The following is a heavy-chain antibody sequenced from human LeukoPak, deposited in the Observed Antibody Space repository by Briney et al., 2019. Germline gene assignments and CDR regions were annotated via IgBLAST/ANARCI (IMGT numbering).Heavy chain of an antibody. CDR1: GGSFSGYY. Sequence: PSETLSLACAVYGGSFSGYYWSWIRQPPGKGLEWIGEINHSGSTNYNPSLKSRVTISVDTSKNQFPLKLSSVTAADTAVYYCARAGAGYCSGGSCYFLDYWGQGTLVTVSS. J-gene: IGHJ4*02. V-gene: IGHV4-34*01. CDR2: INHSGST. CDR3: ARAGAGYCSGGSCYFLDY. D-gene: IGHD2-15*01.